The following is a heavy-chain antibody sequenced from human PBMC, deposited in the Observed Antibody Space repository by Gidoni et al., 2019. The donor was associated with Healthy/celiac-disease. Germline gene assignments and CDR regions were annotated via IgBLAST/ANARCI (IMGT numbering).Heavy chain of an antibody. CDR3: VVGSGGYDLDYFDY. J-gene: IGHJ4*02. CDR2: ISSNGGST. D-gene: IGHD5-12*01. Sequence: EVQLVESGGGLVQPGGPLRLSCSASGFTFSSYAMHWVRQAPGKGLEYVSAISSNGGSTYYADSVKGRFTISRDNSKNTLYLQMSSLRAEDTAVYYCVVGSGGYDLDYFDYWGQGTLVTVSS. V-gene: IGHV3-64D*06. CDR1: GFTFSSYA.